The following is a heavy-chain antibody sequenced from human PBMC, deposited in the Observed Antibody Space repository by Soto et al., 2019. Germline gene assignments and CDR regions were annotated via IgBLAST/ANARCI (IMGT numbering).Heavy chain of an antibody. CDR1: GFTFSSYS. J-gene: IGHJ4*02. V-gene: IGHV3-21*01. CDR2: ISSSSSYI. D-gene: IGHD3-22*01. Sequence: GGSLRLSCAASGFTFSSYSMNWVRQAPGKGLEWVSSISSSSSYIYYADSVKGRFTISRDNAKNSLYLQMNSLRAEDTAVYYCARQEGYYDSSGYLRDYWGQGTLVTVSS. CDR3: ARQEGYYDSSGYLRDY.